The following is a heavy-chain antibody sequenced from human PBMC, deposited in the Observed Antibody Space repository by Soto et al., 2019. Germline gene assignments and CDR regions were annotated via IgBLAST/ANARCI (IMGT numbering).Heavy chain of an antibody. V-gene: IGHV4-31*03. J-gene: IGHJ6*02. CDR3: ASVSPSHYGMDV. Sequence: QVQLQESGPGLVKPSQTLSLTCTVSGGSISSGGYYWSWIRQHPGKGLEWIGYIYYSGSTYYNPSLRSRVTISVATSKNHFPLKLSSVTAADTAVYYCASVSPSHYGMDVWGQGTTVTVSS. CDR2: IYYSGST. CDR1: GGSISSGGYY.